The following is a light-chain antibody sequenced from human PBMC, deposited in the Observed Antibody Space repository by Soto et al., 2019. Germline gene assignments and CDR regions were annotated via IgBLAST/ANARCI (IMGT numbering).Light chain of an antibody. CDR3: SSYTTSNSYV. CDR1: SSDVGSYNY. Sequence: QSVLTQPASVSGSPGQSITISCTGTSSDVGSYNYVSWYQQRPGKAPKLMISEVSNRPSGVSYRFSGSKSGNTASLTISGLQAEDEGDYYCSSYTTSNSYVFGTGTKLTVL. J-gene: IGLJ1*01. CDR2: EVS. V-gene: IGLV2-14*01.